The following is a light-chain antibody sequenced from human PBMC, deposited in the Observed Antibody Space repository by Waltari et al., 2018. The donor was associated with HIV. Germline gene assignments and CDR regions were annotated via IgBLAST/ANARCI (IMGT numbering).Light chain of an antibody. J-gene: IGLJ1*01. CDR1: SSDLINYNY. CDR2: EVT. Sequence: QSALTQPPSASGSPGQSVTISCTGTSSDLINYNYVSWYHQYPGKAPKLIIFEVTKRPSGVPDRFSGSKSGDTASLTVSGLQAEDEADYYCSSYAGSDNPYVFGSGTKVTVL. V-gene: IGLV2-8*01. CDR3: SSYAGSDNPYV.